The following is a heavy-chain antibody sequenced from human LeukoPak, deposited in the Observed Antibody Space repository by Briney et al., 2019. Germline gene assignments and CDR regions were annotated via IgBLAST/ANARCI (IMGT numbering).Heavy chain of an antibody. D-gene: IGHD2-2*01. CDR3: ARGRDCSSTSCYWAFDI. CDR2: INHSGST. V-gene: IGHV4-34*01. CDR1: GGSFSGYY. J-gene: IGHJ3*02. Sequence: SETLSLTCAVYGGSFSGYYWSWIRQPPGKGLEWIGEINHSGSTNYNPSLKSRVTISVDTSKNQFSLKLSSVTAADTAVYYCARGRDCSSTSCYWAFDIWGQGTMVTVSS.